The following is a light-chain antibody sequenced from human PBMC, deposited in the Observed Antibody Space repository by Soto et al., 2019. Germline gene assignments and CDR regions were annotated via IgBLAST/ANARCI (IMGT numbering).Light chain of an antibody. CDR1: SSDVGGYNY. CDR3: SSYARNKDV. CDR2: EVS. J-gene: IGLJ1*01. Sequence: QSVLTQPPSASGSPGQSVTISCTGTSSDVGGYNYVSWYQQHPGKAPKLMIYEVSKRPSGVPDRFSGSKSGNTASLTVSGLQDEDEADYYCSSYARNKDVFGTGTKVTVL. V-gene: IGLV2-8*01.